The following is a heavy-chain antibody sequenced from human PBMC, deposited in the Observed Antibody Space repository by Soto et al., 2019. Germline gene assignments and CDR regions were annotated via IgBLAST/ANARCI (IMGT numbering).Heavy chain of an antibody. Sequence: AVKVSCKASGGTFSSYAIDWVRQAPGQGFEWMGGIIPIFGTANYAQKFQGRITITADESTSTAYMELRSLRSEDTAMYYCARGVHYDTSGYYYFYWGQGTLVTVSS. J-gene: IGHJ4*02. CDR2: IIPIFGTA. CDR1: GGTFSSYA. CDR3: ARGVHYDTSGYYYFY. D-gene: IGHD3-22*01. V-gene: IGHV1-69*13.